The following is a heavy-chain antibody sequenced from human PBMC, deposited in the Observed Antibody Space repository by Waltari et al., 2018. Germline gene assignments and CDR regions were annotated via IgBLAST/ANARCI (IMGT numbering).Heavy chain of an antibody. V-gene: IGHV4-39*07. CDR1: GGSISSSSYY. J-gene: IGHJ5*02. CDR3: ARDLWQEEWQLPVYNWFDP. Sequence: QLQLQESGPGLVKPSETLSLTCTVSGGSISSSSYYWGWIRQPPGKGLEWIGSIYYSGSTYYNPSLKSRVTISVDTSKNQFSLKLSSVTAADTAVYYCARDLWQEEWQLPVYNWFDPWGQGTLVTVSS. D-gene: IGHD1-26*01. CDR2: IYYSGST.